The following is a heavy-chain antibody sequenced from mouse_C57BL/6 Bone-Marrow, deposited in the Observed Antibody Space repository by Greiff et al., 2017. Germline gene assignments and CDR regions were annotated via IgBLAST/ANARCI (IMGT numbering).Heavy chain of an antibody. Sequence: EVQLQPSGPGLVKPSQSLSLTCSVTGYSITSGYYWNWIRQFPGNKLEWMGYMSYDGRNNYNPSLKNRISITRDTSTNQFFLKLNSVTTEDADTYYCARESYDGFGYWGQGTLVTVSA. CDR2: MSYDGRN. CDR1: GYSITSGYY. V-gene: IGHV3-6*01. J-gene: IGHJ3*01. CDR3: ARESYDGFGY. D-gene: IGHD2-3*01.